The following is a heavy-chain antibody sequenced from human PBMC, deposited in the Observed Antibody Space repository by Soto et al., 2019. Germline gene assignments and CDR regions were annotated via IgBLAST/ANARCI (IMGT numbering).Heavy chain of an antibody. CDR2: IWYDGSNK. V-gene: IGHV3-33*01. J-gene: IGHJ6*04. Sequence: GSLRLSYASSGCTFNSYGMHWVRQAPGKGLEWVAVIWYDGSNKYYADSVKGRFTISRDNSKNTLYLQMNSLRAEDTAVYYCARDFVLITIFGVKLNGMDVWGKGTTVTVSS. D-gene: IGHD3-3*01. CDR3: ARDFVLITIFGVKLNGMDV. CDR1: GCTFNSYG.